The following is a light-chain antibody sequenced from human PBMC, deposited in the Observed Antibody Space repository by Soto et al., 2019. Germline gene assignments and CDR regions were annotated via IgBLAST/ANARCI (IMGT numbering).Light chain of an antibody. V-gene: IGLV2-14*01. CDR3: SSYTSSKTYV. J-gene: IGLJ1*01. CDR2: EVS. Sequence: QSALTQPASVSGSPGQSITISCTGTSSDVGGYNYVSWYQQHPGKAPKLMIYEVSNRPSGVSNRFSGSKSGNTASLTISGLQAEDEADDYCSSYTSSKTYVFGTGTKLTVL. CDR1: SSDVGGYNY.